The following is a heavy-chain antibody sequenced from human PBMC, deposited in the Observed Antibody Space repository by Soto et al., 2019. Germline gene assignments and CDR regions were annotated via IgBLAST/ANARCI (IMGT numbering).Heavy chain of an antibody. CDR3: ARPATPNYYYFGMDV. D-gene: IGHD2-15*01. CDR2: IYPGDSDT. CDR1: GYSFIDYW. J-gene: IGHJ6*02. Sequence: GESLKISCKGSGYSFIDYWIGWVRQVPGKGLEWMGVIYPGDSDTRYSPSIQGQVTISADKSISTAYLQWSSLKASDTSMYYCARPATPNYYYFGMDVWGQGTTVTVSS. V-gene: IGHV5-51*01.